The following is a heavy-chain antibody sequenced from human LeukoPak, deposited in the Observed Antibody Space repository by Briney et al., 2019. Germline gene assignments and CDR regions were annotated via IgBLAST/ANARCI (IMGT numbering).Heavy chain of an antibody. Sequence: GGSLRLSCAASGFTFDDYGMSWVRQAPGKGLEWVSGINWNGSSTGYADSVKGRFTISRDNAKNSLYLQMNSLRAEDTALYYCARERGGGYIVVVPAALDYWGQGTLVTVSS. J-gene: IGHJ4*02. V-gene: IGHV3-20*04. CDR2: INWNGSST. CDR1: GFTFDDYG. D-gene: IGHD2-2*01. CDR3: ARERGGGYIVVVPAALDY.